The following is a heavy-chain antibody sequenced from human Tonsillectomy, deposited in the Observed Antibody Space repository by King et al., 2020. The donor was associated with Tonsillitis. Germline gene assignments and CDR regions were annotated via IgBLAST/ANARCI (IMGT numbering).Heavy chain of an antibody. Sequence: VQLQQWGAGLLKPSETLSLTCAVYGGSFSGYSWSWIRQPPGKGLEWIGEIDHSGSTNYNPYLKSRVTISVDTSKNQFSLKLSSVTAADTAVYYCARFAGTYYYDSGGYFFDYWGQGTLVTVSS. J-gene: IGHJ4*02. D-gene: IGHD3-22*01. CDR2: IDHSGST. CDR1: GGSFSGYS. CDR3: ARFAGTYYYDSGGYFFDY. V-gene: IGHV4-34*01.